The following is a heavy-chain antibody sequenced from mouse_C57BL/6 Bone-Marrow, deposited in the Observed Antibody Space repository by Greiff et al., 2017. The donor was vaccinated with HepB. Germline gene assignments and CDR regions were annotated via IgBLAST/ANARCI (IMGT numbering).Heavy chain of an antibody. CDR1: GYTFTSYG. D-gene: IGHD1-1*01. CDR2: IYPRSGNT. J-gene: IGHJ3*01. Sequence: VQLQQSGAELARPGASVKLSCKASGYTFTSYGISWVKQRTGQGLEWIGEIYPRSGNTYYNEKFKGKATLTADKSSSTAYMELRSLTSEDSAVYFCARRDYYGSPFAYWGQGTLVTVSA. CDR3: ARRDYYGSPFAY. V-gene: IGHV1-81*01.